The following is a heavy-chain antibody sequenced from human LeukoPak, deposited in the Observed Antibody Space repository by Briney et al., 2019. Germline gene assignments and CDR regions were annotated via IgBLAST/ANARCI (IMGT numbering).Heavy chain of an antibody. D-gene: IGHD3-22*01. CDR1: GASFSSGGYS. J-gene: IGHJ4*02. CDR3: ARLDYYDSSGYYPY. Sequence: SETLSLTGAVSGASFSSGGYSWTWIRQPPGKGLEWIGYISSTGSTYYNPSLKSRVTLSLDTSKNHFSLNVRSVTAADTAVYYCARLDYYDSSGYYPYWGQGTLVTVSS. CDR2: ISSTGST. V-gene: IGHV4-30-4*07.